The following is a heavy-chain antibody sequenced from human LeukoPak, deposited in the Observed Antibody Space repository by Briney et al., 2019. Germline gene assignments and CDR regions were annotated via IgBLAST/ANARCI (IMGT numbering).Heavy chain of an antibody. CDR3: ALWGHVEY. D-gene: IGHD7-27*01. J-gene: IGHJ4*01. CDR2: ISGGGDTT. V-gene: IGHV3-23*01. CDR1: GFIFSSYA. Sequence: GGSLRLSCAASGFIFSSYAMSWVRQAPGKGLEWVSVISGGGDTTYYAESVKGRFTISRDNSKSTLYLQMNSLRAEDTAIYYCALWGHVEYWGHGSLVTVSP.